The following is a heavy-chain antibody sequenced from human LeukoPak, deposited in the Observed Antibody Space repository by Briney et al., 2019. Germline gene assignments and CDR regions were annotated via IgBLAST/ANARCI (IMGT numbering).Heavy chain of an antibody. Sequence: AGGSLRLSCAASGFTFSSYSMNWVRQAPGKGLEWVSSISSSSSYIYYADSVKGRFTISRDNAKNSLYLQMNSLRAEDTAVYYCARNAYCGGGSCYLGEYYFDYWGQGTLVTVSS. CDR3: ARNAYCGGGSCYLGEYYFDY. J-gene: IGHJ4*02. CDR2: ISSSSSYI. CDR1: GFTFSSYS. D-gene: IGHD2-15*01. V-gene: IGHV3-21*01.